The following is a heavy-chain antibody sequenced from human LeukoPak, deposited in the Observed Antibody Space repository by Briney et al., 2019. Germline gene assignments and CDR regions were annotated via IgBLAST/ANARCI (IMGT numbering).Heavy chain of an antibody. J-gene: IGHJ4*02. D-gene: IGHD4-11*01. CDR2: IYYSGST. CDR1: GGSISSSSYY. V-gene: IGHV4-39*07. CDR3: ARDLGNGVTRGFDY. Sequence: ETLSLTCIVSGGSISSSSYYWGWIRQPPGKGLKWIGSIYYSGSTYYNPSLKSRVTISIDTSKNQFSLKLSSVTAADTAMYYCARDLGNGVTRGFDYWGQGTLVTVSS.